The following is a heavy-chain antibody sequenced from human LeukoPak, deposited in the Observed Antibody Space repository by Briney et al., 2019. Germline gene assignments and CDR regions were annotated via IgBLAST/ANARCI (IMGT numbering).Heavy chain of an antibody. J-gene: IGHJ4*02. D-gene: IGHD1-7*01. Sequence: GGSLRLSCAASGFTFSSYATHWVRQAPGKGLEWVAVIWYDGSNKQYADSVKGRFTISRDNSKNTLYLQMNSLRAEDTAVYYCAGLGSENRWNYGGYDYWGQGTLVTVSS. V-gene: IGHV3-33*01. CDR3: AGLGSENRWNYGGYDY. CDR1: GFTFSSYA. CDR2: IWYDGSNK.